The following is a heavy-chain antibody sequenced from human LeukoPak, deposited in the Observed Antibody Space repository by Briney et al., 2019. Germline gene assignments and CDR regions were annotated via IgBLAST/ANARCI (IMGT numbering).Heavy chain of an antibody. CDR2: ISSKSTYI. CDR3: ARRGGLSSGRGFDH. D-gene: IGHD3-16*01. Sequence: EAGGSLRLSCAASGFTFSTYWMNWVRQAPGKGLEWVSSISSKSTYIDSADSTKGRFTISRDNANNSVFLQMSSLRPEDTAVYYCARRGGLSSGRGFDHWGQGTLVTVSS. J-gene: IGHJ4*02. CDR1: GFTFSTYW. V-gene: IGHV3-21*01.